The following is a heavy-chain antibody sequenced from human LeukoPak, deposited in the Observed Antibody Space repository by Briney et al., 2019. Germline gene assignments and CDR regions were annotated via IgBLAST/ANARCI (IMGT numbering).Heavy chain of an antibody. CDR1: GFTFSSYG. D-gene: IGHD3-10*01. CDR3: ARDPAPLLGYFDY. CDR2: IWYDGSNK. J-gene: IGHJ4*02. V-gene: IGHV3-33*01. Sequence: GGSLRLSCAASGFTFSSYGMHWVRQAPGKGLEWVAVIWYDGSNKYYADSVKGRFTISRDNSKNTLYLQMNSLRAEDTAVYYCARDPAPLLGYFDYWGQGTLVTVSS.